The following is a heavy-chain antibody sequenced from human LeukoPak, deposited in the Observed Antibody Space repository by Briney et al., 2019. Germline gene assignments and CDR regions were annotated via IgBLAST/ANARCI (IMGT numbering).Heavy chain of an antibody. Sequence: GGSLRLSCAASGFPFSRYAMHWVRQAPGKGLEWVAVISYDGSNEYYADSVKGRFTISRDSSENTLYLQMNSLRVEDTAVYYCARVGYYSSGPFSYFDYWGQGTLVTVSS. CDR3: ARVGYYSSGPFSYFDY. D-gene: IGHD3-10*01. V-gene: IGHV3-30-3*01. CDR2: ISYDGSNE. J-gene: IGHJ4*02. CDR1: GFPFSRYA.